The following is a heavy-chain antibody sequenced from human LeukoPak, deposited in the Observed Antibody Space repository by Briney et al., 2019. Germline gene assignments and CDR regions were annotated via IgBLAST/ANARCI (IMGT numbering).Heavy chain of an antibody. CDR1: GGSFSGYY. J-gene: IGHJ1*01. CDR3: ARDRRYYDSSGYYPSEYFQH. CDR2: INHSGST. V-gene: IGHV4-34*01. D-gene: IGHD3-22*01. Sequence: SETLSLSCAVYGGSFSGYYWSWIRQPPGKGLEWIGEINHSGSTNYNPSLKSRVTISVDTSKNQFSLKLSSVTAADTAVYYCARDRRYYDSSGYYPSEYFQHWGQGTLVTVSS.